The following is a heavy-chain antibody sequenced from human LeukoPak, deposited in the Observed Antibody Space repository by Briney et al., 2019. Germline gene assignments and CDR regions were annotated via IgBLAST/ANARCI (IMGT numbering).Heavy chain of an antibody. CDR1: GGSITSYY. V-gene: IGHV4-59*01. CDR2: VYNRGTT. CDR3: ARDYGGNSGEFDP. J-gene: IGHJ5*02. Sequence: SETLSLTCSVSGGSITSYYWSWIRQSPMKGLEWIGSVYNRGTTYYNPSLKSRVTISGDTSKNQLSLRMTYVTTADTAVYFCARDYGGNSGEFDPWGQGTLVTVSA. D-gene: IGHD4-23*01.